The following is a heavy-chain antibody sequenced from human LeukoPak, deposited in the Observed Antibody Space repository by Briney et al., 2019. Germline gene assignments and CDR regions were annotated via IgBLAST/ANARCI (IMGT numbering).Heavy chain of an antibody. CDR2: IYYSGST. V-gene: IGHV4-39*01. D-gene: IGHD5/OR15-5a*01. CDR1: GGSISSSSYY. J-gene: IGHJ4*02. Sequence: SETLSLTCTVSGGSISSSSYYWGWIRQPPGKGLEWIGSIYYSGSTYYNPSLKSRVTISVDTSKNQFSLKLSSVTAADTAVYYCARRSEVYGEQGFDYWGQGALVTVSS. CDR3: ARRSEVYGEQGFDY.